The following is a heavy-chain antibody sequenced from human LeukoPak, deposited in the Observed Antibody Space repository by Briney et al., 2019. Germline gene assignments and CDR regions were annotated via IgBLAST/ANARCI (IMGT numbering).Heavy chain of an antibody. CDR3: CMYYYDSSGYEFDY. CDR1: GFTFRSYE. J-gene: IGHJ4*02. Sequence: PGGSLRLSCAASGFTFRSYEMNWVRQAPGKGLEWVSSISSSSSYIYYADSVKGRFTISRDNAKNSLYLQMNSLRAEDTAVYYCCMYYYDSSGYEFDYWGQGTLVTVSS. D-gene: IGHD3-22*01. V-gene: IGHV3-21*01. CDR2: ISSSSSYI.